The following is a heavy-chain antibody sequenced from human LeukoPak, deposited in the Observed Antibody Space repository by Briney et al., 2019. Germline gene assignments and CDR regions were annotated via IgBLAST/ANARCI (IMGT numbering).Heavy chain of an antibody. V-gene: IGHV3-11*04. D-gene: IGHD5-12*01. J-gene: IGHJ4*02. CDR3: ARGNSGYDPYDY. CDR2: ISSSGSTI. CDR1: GFTFSDYY. Sequence: GGSLRLSCAASGFTFSDYYMSWIRQAPGKGLEWVSYISSSGSTIYYADTVKGRFTISRDNAKNSLNLQMKSPRAEDTTVDYFARGNSGYDPYDYWSQGTLVTVSS.